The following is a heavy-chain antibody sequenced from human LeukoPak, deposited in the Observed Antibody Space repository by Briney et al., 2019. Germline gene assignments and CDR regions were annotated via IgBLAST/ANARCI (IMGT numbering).Heavy chain of an antibody. CDR1: GFTFSNYG. D-gene: IGHD4-17*01. J-gene: IGHJ6*02. CDR3: AGDCGEYYYGMDV. CDR2: IWYDGSNK. Sequence: GGSLRLSCAASGFTFSNYGMHWVRQAPGKGLEWVAVIWYDGSNKCYADSVKGRFTISRDNSKNALYLQMNSLRAEDTAVYYCAGDCGEYYYGMDVWGQGTTVTVSS. V-gene: IGHV3-33*01.